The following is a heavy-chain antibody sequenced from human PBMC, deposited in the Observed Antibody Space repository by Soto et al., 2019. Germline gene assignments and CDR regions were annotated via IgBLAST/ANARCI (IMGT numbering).Heavy chain of an antibody. V-gene: IGHV5-51*03. Sequence: EVYLVQSGAEVKKPGESLKISCKGSGYSFTDYWIGWVRQMSGKGLEWMGIIKPGDSDTRYSPTFKGQVTISADKSINPANLQWSSLKASDTAMYYCARPRGAYYVSGSSFMDVWGQGTTVTVSS. J-gene: IGHJ6*02. D-gene: IGHD3-10*01. CDR3: ARPRGAYYVSGSSFMDV. CDR2: IKPGDSDT. CDR1: GYSFTDYW.